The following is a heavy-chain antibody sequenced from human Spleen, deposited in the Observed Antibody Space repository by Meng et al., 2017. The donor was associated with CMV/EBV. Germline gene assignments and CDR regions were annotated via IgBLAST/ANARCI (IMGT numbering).Heavy chain of an antibody. CDR2: INSDGSST. V-gene: IGHV3-74*01. CDR1: GFTFSSYW. J-gene: IGHJ5*02. CDR3: ATTSNRGEFFSP. D-gene: IGHD3-10*01. Sequence: GQLVESGGGLVQPGGSLRLSCAASGFTFSSYWMHWVRQAPGKGLVWVSRINSDGSSTSYADSVKGRFTISRDNAKNTLYLQMNSLRAEDTAVYYCATTSNRGEFFSPWGQGTLVTVSS.